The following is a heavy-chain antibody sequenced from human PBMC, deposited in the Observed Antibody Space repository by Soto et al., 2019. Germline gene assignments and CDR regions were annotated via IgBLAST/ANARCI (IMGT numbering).Heavy chain of an antibody. CDR2: ITSGGGL. V-gene: IGHV3-23*04. D-gene: IGHD2-15*01. CDR3: AKGDCSGRTCYGSDY. J-gene: IGHJ4*02. Sequence: EVQLVESGGGLVKPGGSLRLSCEASGFTLSIYAMRWIRQAPGKGLEWVSTITSGGGLYTADSVKGRFTISRDNSKNTMYLQMNSLKVEDTAIYYCAKGDCSGRTCYGSDYWGQGTVVTVSS. CDR1: GFTLSIYA.